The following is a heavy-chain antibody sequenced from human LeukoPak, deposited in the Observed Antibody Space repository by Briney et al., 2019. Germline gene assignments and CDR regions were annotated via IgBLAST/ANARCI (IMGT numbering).Heavy chain of an antibody. CDR2: ISYDGSNK. D-gene: IGHD3-22*01. Sequence: GGSLRLSCVASGFTFGKYWMSWVRQAPGKGLEWVAVISYDGSNKYYADSVKGRFTISRDNSKNTLYLQMNSLRAEDTAVYYCARGSNYYDNSGYYRVSDYFDYWGQGTLVTVSS. V-gene: IGHV3-30-3*01. CDR1: GFTFGKYW. CDR3: ARGSNYYDNSGYYRVSDYFDY. J-gene: IGHJ4*02.